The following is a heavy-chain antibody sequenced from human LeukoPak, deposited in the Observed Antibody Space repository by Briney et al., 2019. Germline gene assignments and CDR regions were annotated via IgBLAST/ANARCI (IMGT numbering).Heavy chain of an antibody. V-gene: IGHV3-30*18. D-gene: IGHD1-26*01. CDR3: AKPSAGVGARALGLDY. CDR2: ISYDGSNK. Sequence: PGGSLRLSCAASGFTFSSYGMHWVRQAPGKGLEWVAVISYDGSNKYYADFVKGRFTISRDNSKNTLYLQMNSLRAEDTAVYYCAKPSAGVGARALGLDYWGQGTLVTVSS. J-gene: IGHJ4*02. CDR1: GFTFSSYG.